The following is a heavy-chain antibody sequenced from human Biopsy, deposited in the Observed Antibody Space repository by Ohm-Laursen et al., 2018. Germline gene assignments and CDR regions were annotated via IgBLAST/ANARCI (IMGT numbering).Heavy chain of an antibody. J-gene: IGHJ5*02. V-gene: IGHV3-23*01. D-gene: IGHD6-19*01. Sequence: GSLRLSCAASGFTFSRFAMSWVRQAPGKGLEWVSGISGSGESIYYADSVKGRFSNSRDNSKNILSLQMNSLRVEDTAIYYCARDPASIAVAGGSSDSWGQGTLVTVSS. CDR2: ISGSGESI. CDR3: ARDPASIAVAGGSSDS. CDR1: GFTFSRFA.